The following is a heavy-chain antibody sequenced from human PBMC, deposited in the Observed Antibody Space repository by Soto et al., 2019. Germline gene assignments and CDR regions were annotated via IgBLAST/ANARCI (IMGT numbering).Heavy chain of an antibody. D-gene: IGHD6-6*01. J-gene: IGHJ4*02. CDR1: GYSFTSLD. V-gene: IGHV1-8*01. CDR3: ARRTLGSSIGIGDY. Sequence: QVQLVQSGAEVREPGASVKVSCKASGYSFTSLDINWVRQTAGQGLEWMGWMQPSTGRTGYAQKYQGRVTMTRDTSINTAYMELRSLRSDDTAIYFCARRTLGSSIGIGDYWGQGALVTVSS. CDR2: MQPSTGRT.